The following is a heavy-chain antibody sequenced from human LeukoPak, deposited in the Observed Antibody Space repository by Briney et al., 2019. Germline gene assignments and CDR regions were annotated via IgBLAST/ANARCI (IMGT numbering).Heavy chain of an antibody. V-gene: IGHV3-30*04. CDR3: ATEGEEWTNFDY. CDR1: GFTFSSTG. J-gene: IGHJ4*02. Sequence: PGRPLRLSCVASGFTFSSTGLHWVRQAPGKGLEWVAMISPDGTKTFYTDSMKGRLTISRDNSNNTLYLQMNSLRVEDTALYYCATEGEEWTNFDYWGQGTLVIVSS. D-gene: IGHD3-3*01. CDR2: ISPDGTKT.